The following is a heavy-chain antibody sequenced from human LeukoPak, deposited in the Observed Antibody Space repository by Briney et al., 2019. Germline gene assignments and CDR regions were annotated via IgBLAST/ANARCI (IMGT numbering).Heavy chain of an antibody. J-gene: IGHJ4*02. V-gene: IGHV3-30-3*01. CDR1: GFTFSSYA. CDR3: ARSGDH. Sequence: GSLRLSCAASGFTFSSYAMHWVRQAPGKGLEWVAVISYDGSNKYYADSVKGRFTISRDNSKNTLYLQMNSLRAEDTAVYYCARSGDHWGQGTLVTVSS. D-gene: IGHD3-10*01. CDR2: ISYDGSNK.